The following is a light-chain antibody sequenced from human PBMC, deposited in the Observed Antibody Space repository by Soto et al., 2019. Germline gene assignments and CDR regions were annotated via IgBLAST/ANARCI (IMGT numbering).Light chain of an antibody. CDR3: CSYAGSYTSL. CDR1: SSDVGGYNY. V-gene: IGLV2-11*01. J-gene: IGLJ2*01. Sequence: QPVLTQPRSVSGSPGQSVTISCTGTSSDVGGYNYVSWYQQHPGKAPKLMIYDVSKRPSGVPDRFSGSKSGNTASLTISGLQAEDEADYYCCSYAGSYTSLFGGGTKVTVL. CDR2: DVS.